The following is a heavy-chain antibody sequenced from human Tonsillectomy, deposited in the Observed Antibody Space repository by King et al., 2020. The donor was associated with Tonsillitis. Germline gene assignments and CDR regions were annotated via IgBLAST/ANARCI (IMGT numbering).Heavy chain of an antibody. Sequence: EVQLVESGGGLVQPGGSLRLSCAASGFTFSSYAMSWVRQAPGKGLEWVSTISGSGGSTYYADSVKGRFIISRDNSKNTLYLQMYSLRAEDTAVYYCAKSGGGTWYNIHYFDYWGQGTLVTVSS. D-gene: IGHD6-13*01. V-gene: IGHV3-23*04. CDR3: AKSGGGTWYNIHYFDY. CDR1: GFTFSSYA. J-gene: IGHJ4*02. CDR2: ISGSGGST.